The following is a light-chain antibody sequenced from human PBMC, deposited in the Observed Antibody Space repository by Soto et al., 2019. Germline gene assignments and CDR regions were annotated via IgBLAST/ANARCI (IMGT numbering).Light chain of an antibody. CDR2: GAS. Sequence: EIVLTQSPGSLSLSPGQRATLSCRARQSVDTTFFAWYQKKPGQAPRLLIYGASKRATGIPDRFSGSGSGTDFTLIISRLESEDFAVYYCQQYMSSVTFGQGTKVEIK. CDR3: QQYMSSVT. J-gene: IGKJ1*01. CDR1: QSVDTTF. V-gene: IGKV3-20*01.